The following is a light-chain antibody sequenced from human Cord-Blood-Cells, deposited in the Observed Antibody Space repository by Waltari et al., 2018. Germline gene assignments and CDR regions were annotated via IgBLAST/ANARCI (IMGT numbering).Light chain of an antibody. CDR1: QGISSY. V-gene: IGKV1-8*01. J-gene: IGKJ4*01. CDR2: AAS. CDR3: QQYYSYPPLT. Sequence: AIRRTQAQSSLSAPTGDRVTITCRASQGISSYLAWYQQKPGKAPKLLIYAASTLQSGVPSRFSGSGSGTDFTLTISCLQSEDFATYYCQQYYSYPPLTFGGGTKVEIK.